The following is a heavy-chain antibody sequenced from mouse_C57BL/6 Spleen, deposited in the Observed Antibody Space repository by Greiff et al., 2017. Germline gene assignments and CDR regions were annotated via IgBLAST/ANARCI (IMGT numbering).Heavy chain of an antibody. J-gene: IGHJ2*01. CDR3: ARPLTGTSFDY. D-gene: IGHD4-1*01. CDR2: ISSGGSYA. Sequence: VQLQQSGGDLVKPGGSLKLSCAASGFTFSSYGMSWVRQTPDKRLEWVATISSGGSYAYYPDSVKGRFTISRDNAKNTLYLQMSSLQSEDTAMYYCARPLTGTSFDYWGQGTTLTVSS. CDR1: GFTFSSYG. V-gene: IGHV5-6*01.